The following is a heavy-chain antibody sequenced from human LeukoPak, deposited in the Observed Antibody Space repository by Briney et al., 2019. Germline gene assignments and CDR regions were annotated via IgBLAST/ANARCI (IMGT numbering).Heavy chain of an antibody. Sequence: PSETLSLTCTVSGGPLSCYHWSWIRQPPGKGLEWIGYIYCSERTNYNPSLKSRVTISVDTSKNQISLKLSSVTAADTAVYYCARDGEQQLAFDYWGQGTLVTVSS. CDR1: GGPLSCYH. D-gene: IGHD6-13*01. V-gene: IGHV4-59*13. CDR3: ARDGEQQLAFDY. CDR2: IYCSERT. J-gene: IGHJ4*02.